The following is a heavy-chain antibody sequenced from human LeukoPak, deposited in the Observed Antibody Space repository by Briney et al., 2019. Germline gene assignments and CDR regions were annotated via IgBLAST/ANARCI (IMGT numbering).Heavy chain of an antibody. J-gene: IGHJ4*02. Sequence: SETLSLTCAVYGGSFSGYYWSWIRQPPGKGLEWIGEINHSGSTNYNPSLKSRVTISVDTSKNQFSLKLSSVTAADTAVYYCASEHSSGYYPASGVFDYWGQGTLVTVSS. CDR2: INHSGST. CDR3: ASEHSSGYYPASGVFDY. V-gene: IGHV4-34*01. D-gene: IGHD3-22*01. CDR1: GGSFSGYY.